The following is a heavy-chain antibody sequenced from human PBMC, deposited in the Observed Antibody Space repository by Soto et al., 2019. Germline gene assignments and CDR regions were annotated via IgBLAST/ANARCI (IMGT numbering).Heavy chain of an antibody. J-gene: IGHJ4*02. D-gene: IGHD1-26*01. CDR1: GGTFSSYA. V-gene: IGHV1-69*13. Sequence: SVKVSCKASGGTFSSYAISWVRQAPGQGLEWMGGIIPIFGTANYAQKFQGRVTITADESTSTAYMELSSLRSEDTAVYYCARSPRIVGATNFDYWGQGTLVTVSS. CDR3: ARSPRIVGATNFDY. CDR2: IIPIFGTA.